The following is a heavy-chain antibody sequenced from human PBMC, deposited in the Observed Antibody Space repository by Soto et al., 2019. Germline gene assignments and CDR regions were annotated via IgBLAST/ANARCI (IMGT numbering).Heavy chain of an antibody. CDR2: INAGNGNT. V-gene: IGHV1-3*01. Sequence: GASVKVSCKASGYTFTSYAIHWVRQAPGQRLEWMGWINAGNGNTKYSQKFQGRVTITRDSSASTAYMELSSLRSEDTAAYYCARGFCSGGSCNWFDPWGQGTLVTVSS. CDR3: ARGFCSGGSCNWFDP. CDR1: GYTFTSYA. J-gene: IGHJ5*02. D-gene: IGHD2-15*01.